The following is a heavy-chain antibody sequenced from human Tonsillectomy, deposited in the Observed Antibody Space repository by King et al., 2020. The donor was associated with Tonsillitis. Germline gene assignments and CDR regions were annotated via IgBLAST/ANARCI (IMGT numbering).Heavy chain of an antibody. D-gene: IGHD6-13*01. CDR3: ARPLAAAGTWDYYYGMDV. CDR2: ISAYNGNT. CDR1: GYTFTSYG. J-gene: IGHJ6*02. Sequence: QLVQSGAEVKKPGASVKVSCKASGYTFTSYGISWVRQAPGQGLEWMGWISAYNGNTNYAQKLQGRVTMTTDTSTSTAYMGLRSLRSDATAVYYCARPLAAAGTWDYYYGMDVWGQGTPGTVSS. V-gene: IGHV1-18*01.